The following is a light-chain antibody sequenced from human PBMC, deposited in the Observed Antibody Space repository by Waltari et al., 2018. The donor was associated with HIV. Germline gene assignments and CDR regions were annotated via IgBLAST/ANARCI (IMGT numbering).Light chain of an antibody. Sequence: QSALTQPRSVSGSPGQSVTISCSGISSDSDGSYYVSWSQQHPGKAPQIIIYDVTKRPSGVPDRFSGSKSGNTASLTISGLQAEDEADYYCCSYAGSKTHNVAFGGGTRLTVL. J-gene: IGLJ2*01. V-gene: IGLV2-11*01. CDR1: SSDSDGSYY. CDR2: DVT. CDR3: CSYAGSKTHNVA.